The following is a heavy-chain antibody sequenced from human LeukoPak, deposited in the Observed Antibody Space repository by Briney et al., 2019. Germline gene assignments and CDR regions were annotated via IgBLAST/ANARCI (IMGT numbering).Heavy chain of an antibody. D-gene: IGHD3-10*02. V-gene: IGHV3-21*01. J-gene: IGHJ4*02. CDR3: ASSDYYVKDGFDY. CDR1: GFTFSSYS. Sequence: PGGSLRLSCAASGFTFSSYSMNWVRQAPGKGLEWVSSISSSSSYIYYADSVKGRFTISRDNAKNSLYLQMNSLRAEDTAVYYCASSDYYVKDGFDYWGQGTLVTVSS. CDR2: ISSSSSYI.